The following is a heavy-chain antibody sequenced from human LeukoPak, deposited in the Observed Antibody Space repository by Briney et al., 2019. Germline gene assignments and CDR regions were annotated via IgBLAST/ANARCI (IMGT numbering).Heavy chain of an antibody. V-gene: IGHV4-34*01. CDR1: GGSFSGYY. J-gene: IGHJ4*02. Sequence: SETLSLTCAVYGGSFSGYYWSWIRQPPGKGLEWIGEINHSGSTNYNPSLKSRVTISVDTSKNQFSLKLSSVTAADKAVYYCARSVSSGPYDYWGQGTLVTVSS. CDR3: ARSVSSGPYDY. D-gene: IGHD3-22*01. CDR2: INHSGST.